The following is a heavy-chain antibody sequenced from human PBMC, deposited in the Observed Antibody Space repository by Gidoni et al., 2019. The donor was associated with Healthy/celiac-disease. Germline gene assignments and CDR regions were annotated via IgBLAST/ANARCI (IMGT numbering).Heavy chain of an antibody. CDR2: IYYRGTT. J-gene: IGHJ5*02. D-gene: IGHD2-8*01. V-gene: IGHV4-31*03. Sequence: QVQLQESGPGLLKPAQTLSPTCTVSGGSISSGGYYRSWLRQHPGEGLGWIGYIYYRGTTYYKRSLKSRVSISVDTSKNQFSLKLSSVTDADTAVYYCAREFNVANWFDPWGQGTLVTVSS. CDR1: GGSISSGGYY. CDR3: AREFNVANWFDP.